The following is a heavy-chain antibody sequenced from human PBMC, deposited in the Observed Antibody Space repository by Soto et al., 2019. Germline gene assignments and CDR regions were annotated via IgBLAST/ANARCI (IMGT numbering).Heavy chain of an antibody. CDR1: GYTFTSYG. D-gene: IGHD2-2*01. J-gene: IGHJ5*02. CDR3: VRLPFRQSSTSDWFDP. Sequence: GASVKVSCKASGYTFTSYGISWVRQAPGQGLEWMGWISAYNGNTNYAQKLQGRVTMTTDTSTSTAYMELRSLRSDDTAVFYFVRLPFRQSSTSDWFDPWGQGTLVTVSS. CDR2: ISAYNGNT. V-gene: IGHV1-18*01.